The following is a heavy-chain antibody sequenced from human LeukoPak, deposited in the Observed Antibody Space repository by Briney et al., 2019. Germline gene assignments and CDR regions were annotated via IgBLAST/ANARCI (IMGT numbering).Heavy chain of an antibody. V-gene: IGHV4-39*07. Sequence: SETLSLTCIVSGYSVSSSGYYWGWIRQPPGKGLEWIGNTYYSGTTYYNPSLKSRVTISLDTSKNQFSLSLSSVTAADTAVYYCARDIYSYGGLVAFDIWGQGAMVTVSS. J-gene: IGHJ3*02. CDR1: GYSVSSSGYY. CDR2: TYYSGTT. CDR3: ARDIYSYGGLVAFDI. D-gene: IGHD3-16*02.